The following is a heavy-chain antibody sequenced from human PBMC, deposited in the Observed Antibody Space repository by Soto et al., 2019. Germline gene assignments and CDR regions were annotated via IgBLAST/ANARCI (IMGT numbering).Heavy chain of an antibody. CDR2: IYYSGST. Sequence: QVQLQESGPGLVKPSETLSLTCTVSGGSISSYYWSWIRQPPGKGLEWIGYIYYSGSTNYNPSLKSRVTISVDTSKNQFALTVSSVTAADTAVYYCARGYYDSSGYYYYFDYWGQGTLVTVSS. V-gene: IGHV4-59*01. CDR3: ARGYYDSSGYYYYFDY. D-gene: IGHD3-22*01. CDR1: GGSISSYY. J-gene: IGHJ4*02.